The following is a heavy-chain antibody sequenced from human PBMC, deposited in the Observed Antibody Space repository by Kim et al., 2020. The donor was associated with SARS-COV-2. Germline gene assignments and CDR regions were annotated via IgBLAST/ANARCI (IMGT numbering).Heavy chain of an antibody. CDR2: TYYRSKWSN. CDR1: GDSVSSNSAT. D-gene: IGHD1-1*01. J-gene: IGHJ6*02. Sequence: SQTLSLNCAISGDSVSSNSATWHWIRQSPSRGLEWLGRTYYRSKWSNDYAVSVKSRITINPDTSKNQFSLQLNSVTPDDTAVYYCASRAATGALDVWGQGTTVTVSS. V-gene: IGHV6-1*01. CDR3: ASRAATGALDV.